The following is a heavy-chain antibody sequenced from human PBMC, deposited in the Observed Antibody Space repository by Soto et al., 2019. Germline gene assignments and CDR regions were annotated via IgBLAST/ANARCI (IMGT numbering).Heavy chain of an antibody. D-gene: IGHD3-10*01. J-gene: IGHJ4*02. CDR1: GFSLSTSGVG. CDR3: AHSSGLLWFGELRSDY. Sequence: QITLKESGPTLVKPTQTLTLTCTFSGFSLSTSGVGVGWIRQPPGKALEWLALIYWDDDKRYSPSLKSRLTITTDTSKNHVVHTMTIMDPVDTATYYCAHSSGLLWFGELRSDYWGQGTLVPVSS. V-gene: IGHV2-5*02. CDR2: IYWDDDK.